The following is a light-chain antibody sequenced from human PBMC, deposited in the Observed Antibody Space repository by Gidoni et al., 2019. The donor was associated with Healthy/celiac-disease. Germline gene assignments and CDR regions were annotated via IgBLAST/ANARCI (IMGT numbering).Light chain of an antibody. V-gene: IGLV2-11*01. Sequence: QSALTQPRPVSGSPGKSVTISCTGTSSDVGGYNYVSWYQQHPGKAPKLMIYDVSKRPSGVPDRFSGSKSGNTASLTISGLQAEDEADYYCCSYAGSFYVFGTGTKVTVL. CDR3: CSYAGSFYV. CDR1: SSDVGGYNY. J-gene: IGLJ1*01. CDR2: DVS.